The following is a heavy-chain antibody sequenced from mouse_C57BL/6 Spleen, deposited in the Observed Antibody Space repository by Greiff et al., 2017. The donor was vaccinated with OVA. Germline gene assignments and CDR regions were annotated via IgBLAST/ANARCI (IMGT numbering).Heavy chain of an antibody. CDR3: ARSGGNHDY. CDR2: IYPSDSET. CDR1: GYTFTSYW. D-gene: IGHD2-1*01. V-gene: IGHV1-61*01. Sequence: VQLQQPGAELVRPGSSVKLSCKASGYTFTSYWMDWVKQRPGQGLEWIGNIYPSDSETHYNQKFKDKATLTVDKSSSTAYMQLSSLTSEDSAVYYCARSGGNHDYWGQGTTLTVSS. J-gene: IGHJ2*01.